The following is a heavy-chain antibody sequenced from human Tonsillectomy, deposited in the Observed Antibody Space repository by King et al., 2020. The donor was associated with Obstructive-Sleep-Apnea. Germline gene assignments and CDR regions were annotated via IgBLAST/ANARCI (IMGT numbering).Heavy chain of an antibody. V-gene: IGHV3-23*04. D-gene: IGHD6-19*01. CDR1: GFTFSSYA. CDR3: AKGSGWYDDAFDI. J-gene: IGHJ3*02. CDR2: IRGSGGSK. Sequence: QLVQSGGGLIQPGGSLRLSCAASGFTFSSYAMSWVRQAPGKGLEWVSAIRGSGGSKYYADSVKGRVTISGDNSKNTQYLQRNSLRAEDTAVYYCAKGSGWYDDAFDIWGQGTMVTVSS.